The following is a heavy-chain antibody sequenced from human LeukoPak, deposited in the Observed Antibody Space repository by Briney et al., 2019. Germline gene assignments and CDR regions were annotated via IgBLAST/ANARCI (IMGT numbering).Heavy chain of an antibody. J-gene: IGHJ4*02. Sequence: PGGSLRLSCAASGFTFSDYYMSWIRQTPGKGLEWVSYISGGATDIKYVDSVKGRFTVSRDNAKNLVSLQMNSLRAEDTAVYYCARAIRGNSHDALWGQGTLVTVSS. CDR2: ISGGATDI. CDR1: GFTFSDYY. D-gene: IGHD3-10*01. CDR3: ARAIRGNSHDAL. V-gene: IGHV3-11*01.